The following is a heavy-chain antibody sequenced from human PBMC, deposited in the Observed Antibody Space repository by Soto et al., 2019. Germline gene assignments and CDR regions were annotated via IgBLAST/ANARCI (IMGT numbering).Heavy chain of an antibody. V-gene: IGHV1-18*01. CDR1: GYTFTSYG. D-gene: IGHD5-12*01. Sequence: QVQLVQSGAEVKKPGASVKVSCKASGYTFTSYGISWVRQAPGQGLEWMGWISAYNGNTNYAQKLQGRVTMTTDTSTSTAYMELRSLRTDDTAVYYCAIVATIFIHYYGMDVWGQGTTVTVSS. J-gene: IGHJ6*02. CDR3: AIVATIFIHYYGMDV. CDR2: ISAYNGNT.